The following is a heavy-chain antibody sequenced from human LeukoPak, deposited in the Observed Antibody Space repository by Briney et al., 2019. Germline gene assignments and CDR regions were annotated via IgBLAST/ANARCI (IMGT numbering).Heavy chain of an antibody. D-gene: IGHD3-3*01. CDR2: FYHSGST. Sequence: LETLSLTCTVSGYSISSGYYWGWIRQPPGKGLEWIGSFYHSGSTYYNPSLKSRVTISVDTSKNQFSLKLSSVTAADTAVYYCARWDSISGAFDIWGQGTMVTVSS. CDR1: GYSISSGYY. CDR3: ARWDSISGAFDI. J-gene: IGHJ3*02. V-gene: IGHV4-38-2*02.